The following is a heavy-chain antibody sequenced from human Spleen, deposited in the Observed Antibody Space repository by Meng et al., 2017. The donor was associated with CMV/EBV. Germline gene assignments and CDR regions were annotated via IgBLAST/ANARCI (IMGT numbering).Heavy chain of an antibody. V-gene: IGHV1-2*02. CDR1: GYTFTGYY. Sequence: ASVKVSCKASGYTFTGYYMHWVRQAPGQGLEWMGWINPNSGGTNYAQKFQGRVTMTRDTSISTAYMERSRLRSDDTAVFSCARDGGGGGYYYGMDVWGQGTTVTVSS. CDR2: INPNSGGT. CDR3: ARDGGGGGYYYGMDV. J-gene: IGHJ6*02. D-gene: IGHD3-16*01.